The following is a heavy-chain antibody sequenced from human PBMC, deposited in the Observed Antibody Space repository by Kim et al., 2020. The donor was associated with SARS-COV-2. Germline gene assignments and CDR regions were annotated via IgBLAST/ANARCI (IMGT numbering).Heavy chain of an antibody. D-gene: IGHD1-20*01. Sequence: ASVKVSCKASGYTFTSHAMHWVRQAPGQRLEWMGWINAGNGNTIYSQNFQGRVTITRDTSASTAYMELSSLTSEDTAVYFCSSWAGGALAITPLDYWGQGTLVTVSS. CDR1: GYTFTSHA. CDR2: INAGNGNT. J-gene: IGHJ4*02. CDR3: SSWAGGALAITPLDY. V-gene: IGHV1-3*01.